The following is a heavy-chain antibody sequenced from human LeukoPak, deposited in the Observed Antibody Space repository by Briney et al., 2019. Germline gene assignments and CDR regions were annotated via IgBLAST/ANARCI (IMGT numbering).Heavy chain of an antibody. CDR3: AAALHEYYYGSGSTRSYFDY. Sequence: SVTVSCKASGFTFTSSAVQWVRQARGQHLEWIGWIVVGSGNTNYAQKFQERVTITRDMSTSTAYMELSSLRSEDTAVYYCAAALHEYYYGSGSTRSYFDYWGQGTLVTVSS. D-gene: IGHD3-10*01. CDR1: GFTFTSSA. CDR2: IVVGSGNT. V-gene: IGHV1-58*01. J-gene: IGHJ4*02.